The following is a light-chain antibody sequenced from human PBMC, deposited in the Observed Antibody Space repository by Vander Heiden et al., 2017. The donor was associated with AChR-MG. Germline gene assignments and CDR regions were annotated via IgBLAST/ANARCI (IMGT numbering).Light chain of an antibody. CDR1: QDIREY. J-gene: IGKJ5*01. V-gene: IGKV1-33*01. CDR3: QQYHGLLPIT. CDR2: DSS. Sequence: DIQMTQSPSSLSASVGDRVTITCQASQDIREYLNWYQQKPGKAPKLLIYDSSNLETGVPPRFSGSGSGTYFTLTITSLQPEDFATYYCQQYHGLLPITFGQGTRLEIK.